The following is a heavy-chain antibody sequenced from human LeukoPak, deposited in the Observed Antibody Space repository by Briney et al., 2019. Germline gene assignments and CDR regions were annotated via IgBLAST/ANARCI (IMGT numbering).Heavy chain of an antibody. CDR2: IYSGGST. J-gene: IGHJ1*01. Sequence: PGGSLRLSCAASGFTVSSNYISWVRQAPGKGLEWVSVIYSGGSTYYADSVKGRFTISRDNSKNTLYLQMNSLRAEDTAVYYCARQKSRSNFQHWGQGTLVTVSS. CDR1: GFTVSSNY. D-gene: IGHD1-14*01. CDR3: ARQKSRSNFQH. V-gene: IGHV3-53*01.